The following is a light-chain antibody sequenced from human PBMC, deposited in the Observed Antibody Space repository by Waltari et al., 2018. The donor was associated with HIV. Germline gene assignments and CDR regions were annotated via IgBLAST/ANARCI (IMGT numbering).Light chain of an antibody. J-gene: IGLJ1*01. CDR3: GTWDSSLGAVV. V-gene: IGLV1-51*01. CDR1: TSNIGNNY. Sequence: QSVLTQPPSVSAAPGQKVTISCSGSTSNIGNNYVSWYQRLPGTAPKLLIYDNSERPAGVPDRFFGSKSGTPATLCSTGRQTGDEADYYCGTWDSSLGAVVFGTGTKVTVL. CDR2: DNS.